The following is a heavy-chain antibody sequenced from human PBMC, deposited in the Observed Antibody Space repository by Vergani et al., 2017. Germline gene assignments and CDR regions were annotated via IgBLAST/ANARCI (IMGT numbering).Heavy chain of an antibody. J-gene: IGHJ2*01. V-gene: IGHV1-58*02. Sequence: QMQLVQSGPEVKKPGTSVKVSCKASGFTFTSSAMQWVRQARGQRLEWIGWIVVGSGNTNYAQKFQERVTITRDMSTSTAYMELSSLRSEDTAMYYCAADSGMATITGWYFDLWGRGTLVTVSS. CDR3: AADSGMATITGWYFDL. D-gene: IGHD5-24*01. CDR2: IVVGSGNT. CDR1: GFTFTSSA.